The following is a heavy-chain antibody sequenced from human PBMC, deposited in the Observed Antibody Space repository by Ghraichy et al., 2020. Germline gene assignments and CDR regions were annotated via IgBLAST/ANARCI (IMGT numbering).Heavy chain of an antibody. CDR1: GGSISTYY. D-gene: IGHD6-19*01. CDR2: IYYSGTT. J-gene: IGHJ3*02. Sequence: SETLSLTCTVSGGSISTYYWSWIRQPPGKGLEWIAYIYYSGTTNYNPSLKSRVTISVDTSNNHFSLKLTSVTAADTAAYYCARGGQWLVEASAFDIWGQGTMVTVSS. V-gene: IGHV4-59*01. CDR3: ARGGQWLVEASAFDI.